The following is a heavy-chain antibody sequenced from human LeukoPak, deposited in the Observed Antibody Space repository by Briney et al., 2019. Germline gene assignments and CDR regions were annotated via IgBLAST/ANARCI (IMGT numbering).Heavy chain of an antibody. V-gene: IGHV4-59*10. CDR2: IYTSGST. D-gene: IGHD3-16*01. J-gene: IGHJ6*03. CDR1: GGSFSGYY. CDR3: ARETSQKGAHYMDV. Sequence: PSETLSLTCAVYGGSFSGYYWGWIRQPPGKGLEWIGSIYTSGSTNYNPSLKSRVTISVDTSKNQFSLKLSSVTAADTAVYYCARETSQKGAHYMDVWGKGTTVTISS.